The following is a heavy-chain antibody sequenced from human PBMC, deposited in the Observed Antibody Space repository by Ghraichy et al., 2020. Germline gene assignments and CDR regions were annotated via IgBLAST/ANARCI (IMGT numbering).Heavy chain of an antibody. CDR3: ARDPRVVVLAADDPWLYGMDV. CDR2: IWYDGSNK. V-gene: IGHV3-33*01. CDR1: GFTFSSYG. J-gene: IGHJ6*02. Sequence: GGSLRLSCAASGFTFSSYGMHWVRQAPGKGLEWVAVIWYDGSNKYYADSVKGRFTISRDNSKNTLYLQMNSLRAEDTAVYYCARDPRVVVLAADDPWLYGMDVWGQGTTVTVSS. D-gene: IGHD2-2*01.